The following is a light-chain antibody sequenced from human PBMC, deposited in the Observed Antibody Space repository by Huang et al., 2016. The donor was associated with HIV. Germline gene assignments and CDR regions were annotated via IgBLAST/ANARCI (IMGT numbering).Light chain of an antibody. J-gene: IGKJ1*01. CDR2: GAS. V-gene: IGKV3-15*01. Sequence: EIVMTQSPATLSVSPGERATLSCRASQSVGSNLAWYQQKPGQAPRLLIYGASIRATGIPARFSGSGSGTEFTLTISSLQSEDFALYYCQQYNNWPPWTFGQGTKVEIK. CDR1: QSVGSN. CDR3: QQYNNWPPWT.